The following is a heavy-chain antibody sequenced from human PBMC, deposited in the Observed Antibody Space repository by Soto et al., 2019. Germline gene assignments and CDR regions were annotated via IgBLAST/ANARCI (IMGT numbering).Heavy chain of an antibody. D-gene: IGHD6-19*01. CDR1: GYTFTSYG. J-gene: IGHJ4*02. Sequence: ASVKVSCKASGYTFTSYGISWVRQAPGQGLEWMGWISAYNGNTNYAQKLQGRVTMTTDTSTSTAYMELRSLRSDDTAVYYCARELSIPVATPLLLWGQGTLVTVSS. CDR3: ARELSIPVATPLLL. V-gene: IGHV1-18*04. CDR2: ISAYNGNT.